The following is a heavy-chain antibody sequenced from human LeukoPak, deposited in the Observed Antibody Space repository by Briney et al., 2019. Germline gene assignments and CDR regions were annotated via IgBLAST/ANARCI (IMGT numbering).Heavy chain of an antibody. D-gene: IGHD3-3*01. CDR3: ASYLLTIFGVVRAFDI. CDR1: GYTFTSYD. CDR2: MNPNSGNT. Sequence: GASEKVSCKASGYTFTSYDINWVRQATGQGLEWMGWMNPNSGNTGYAQKFQGRVTITRNTSISTAYMELSSLRSEDTAVYYCASYLLTIFGVVRAFDIWGQGTMVTVSS. V-gene: IGHV1-8*03. J-gene: IGHJ3*02.